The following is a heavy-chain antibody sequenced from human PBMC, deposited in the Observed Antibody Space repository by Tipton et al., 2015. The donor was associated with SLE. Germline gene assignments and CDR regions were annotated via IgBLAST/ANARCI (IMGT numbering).Heavy chain of an antibody. CDR3: ARGFLYDGFQV. J-gene: IGHJ1*01. D-gene: IGHD2-2*02. Sequence: SLRLSCAASGFTFSNHWMSWVRQAPGKGLEWVANINQDGSEKYHVDSVKGRFTISRDNAKNSLYLQMNSLRAEDTAVYYCARGFLYDGFQVWGQGTLVTVSS. CDR1: GFTFSNHW. V-gene: IGHV3-7*01. CDR2: INQDGSEK.